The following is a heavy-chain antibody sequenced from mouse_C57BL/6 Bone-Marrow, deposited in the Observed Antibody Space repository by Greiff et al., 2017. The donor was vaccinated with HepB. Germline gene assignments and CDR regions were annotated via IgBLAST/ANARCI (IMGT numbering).Heavy chain of an antibody. CDR3: ARWGYYGNSYWYFDV. Sequence: VQLQQSGPELVKPGASVKISCKASGYTFTDYYMNWVKQSHGKSLEWIGDINPNNGGTSYNQKFKGKATLTVDKSSSTAYMELRSLTSEDSAVYYCARWGYYGNSYWYFDVWGTGTTVTVSS. J-gene: IGHJ1*03. D-gene: IGHD2-1*01. CDR1: GYTFTDYY. V-gene: IGHV1-26*01. CDR2: INPNNGGT.